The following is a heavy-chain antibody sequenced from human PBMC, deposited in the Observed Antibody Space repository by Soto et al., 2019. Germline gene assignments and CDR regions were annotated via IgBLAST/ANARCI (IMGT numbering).Heavy chain of an antibody. V-gene: IGHV4-59*01. CDR2: IYDTGISGYTPST. J-gene: IGHJ6*02. CDR1: GGSITSSY. Sequence: SETLSLTCTVSGGSITSSYLSWIRRPPGKGPAWIAYIYDTGISGYTPSTSYNPSLKSRVTMSVDTSKSQFSLKLTSVTAADTAVYYSARGEDAFFYYGLDVWGQGITVTVSS. CDR3: ARGEDAFFYYGLDV.